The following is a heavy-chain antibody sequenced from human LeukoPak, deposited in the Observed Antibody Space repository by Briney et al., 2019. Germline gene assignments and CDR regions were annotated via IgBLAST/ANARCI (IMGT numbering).Heavy chain of an antibody. CDR3: AKDRAYVAMVRGVLDY. V-gene: IGHV3-30*02. CDR2: IRYNGNNQ. CDR1: GFTFSNYA. Sequence: PGGSLRLSCAASGFTFSNYAMHWVRQAPGKGLEWVAFIRYNGNNQYYADSVKGRFTISRDNSKDTLYLQMNSLRADDTAVYYCAKDRAYVAMVRGVLDYWGQGTLATVSS. D-gene: IGHD3-10*01. J-gene: IGHJ4*02.